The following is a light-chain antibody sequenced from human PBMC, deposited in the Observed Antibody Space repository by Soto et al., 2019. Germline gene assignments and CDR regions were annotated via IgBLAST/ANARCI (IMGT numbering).Light chain of an antibody. CDR1: QSISSW. Sequence: DIQMTQSPSTLSASVGDRVTITCRASQSISSWLAWYQQKPGKAPNLLIYKPSSLESGVPSRFSGSGSGTEFTLTVSSLQPDDFAAYYCQQYDSYPLTFGGGTKVEIK. CDR2: KPS. J-gene: IGKJ4*01. V-gene: IGKV1-5*03. CDR3: QQYDSYPLT.